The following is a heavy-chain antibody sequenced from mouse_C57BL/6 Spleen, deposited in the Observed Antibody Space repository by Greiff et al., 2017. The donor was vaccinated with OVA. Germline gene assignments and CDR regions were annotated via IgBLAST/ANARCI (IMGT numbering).Heavy chain of an antibody. CDR3: ARSYDGGAWFAY. CDR2: ISSGGSYT. J-gene: IGHJ3*01. Sequence: EVQRVESGGDLVKPGGSLKLSCAASGFTFSSYGMSWVRQTPDKRLEWVATISSGGSYTYYPDSVKGRFTISRDNAKNTLYLQMSSLKSEDTAMYYCARSYDGGAWFAYWGQGTLVTVSA. D-gene: IGHD1-1*01. V-gene: IGHV5-6*01. CDR1: GFTFSSYG.